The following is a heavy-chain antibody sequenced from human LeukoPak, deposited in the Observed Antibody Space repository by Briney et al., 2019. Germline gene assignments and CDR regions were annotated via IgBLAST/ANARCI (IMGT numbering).Heavy chain of an antibody. D-gene: IGHD1-26*01. V-gene: IGHV3-30-3*01. J-gene: IGHJ4*02. Sequence: GGSLRLSCAASGFTFSSNAMHWVRQAPGKGLDWVAVITYDGSNKYYADSVKGRFTISRDNSKNTLYLQMNSLRAEDTALYYCARGLLGAPTSYFDYWGQGTLVTVSS. CDR3: ARGLLGAPTSYFDY. CDR1: GFTFSSNA. CDR2: ITYDGSNK.